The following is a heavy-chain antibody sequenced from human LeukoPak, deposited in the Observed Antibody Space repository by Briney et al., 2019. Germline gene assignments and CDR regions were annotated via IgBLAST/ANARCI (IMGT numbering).Heavy chain of an antibody. V-gene: IGHV3-30-3*01. J-gene: IGHJ4*02. CDR2: ISYDGSNK. D-gene: IGHD6-6*01. CDR1: GFTFSSYA. CDR3: ARDPSIAAPHLFDY. Sequence: PGGSLRLSCAASGFTFSSYAMHWVRQAPGKGLEWVAVISYDGSNKYYADSVKGRFTISRDNSKNTLYLQMNSLRAEDTAVYYCARDPSIAAPHLFDYWGQGTLVTVSS.